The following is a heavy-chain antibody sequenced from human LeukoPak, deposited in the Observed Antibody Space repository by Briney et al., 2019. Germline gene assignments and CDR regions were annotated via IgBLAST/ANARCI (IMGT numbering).Heavy chain of an antibody. CDR2: IYYSGST. V-gene: IGHV4-39*07. J-gene: IGHJ6*03. Sequence: SETLSLTCTVSGGSLSSSSYYWGWIRQPPGKGLEWIGSIYYSGSTNYNPSLKSRVTISVDTSKNQFSLKLSAVTAADTAVYYCARDRKERNGYDFWSAHTARDYMDVWGKGTTVTVSS. D-gene: IGHD3-3*01. CDR1: GGSLSSSSYY. CDR3: ARDRKERNGYDFWSAHTARDYMDV.